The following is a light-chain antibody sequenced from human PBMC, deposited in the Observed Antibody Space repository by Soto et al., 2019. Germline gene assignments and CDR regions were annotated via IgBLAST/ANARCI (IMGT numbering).Light chain of an antibody. V-gene: IGLV3-21*04. CDR2: YDS. CDR3: QVWDSSSDAV. J-gene: IGLJ7*01. CDR1: NIGSKS. Sequence: SYELTQPPSVSVAPGKTARITCGGNNIGSKSVHWYQQKPGQAPVLVIYYDSDRPSGIPERFSGSNSGNTATLTISRVEAGDEDDYYCQVWDSSSDAVFGGGTQLTVL.